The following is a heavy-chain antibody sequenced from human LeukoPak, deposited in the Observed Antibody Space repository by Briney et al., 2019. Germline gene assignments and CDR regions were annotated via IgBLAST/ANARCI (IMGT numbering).Heavy chain of an antibody. CDR1: GDSISSSYW. D-gene: IGHD2-15*01. CDR3: ARHCCSGPAKRVFDI. CDR2: ISYSGNT. V-gene: IGHV4-39*01. J-gene: IGHJ3*02. Sequence: PSETLSLTCAVSGDSISSSYWWSWVRQPPGKGLEWIGTISYSGNTDYNPSLRSRVTISVDTSNNQFSLRLGSVTAADTAVYHCARHCCSGPAKRVFDIWGQGTMVTVSS.